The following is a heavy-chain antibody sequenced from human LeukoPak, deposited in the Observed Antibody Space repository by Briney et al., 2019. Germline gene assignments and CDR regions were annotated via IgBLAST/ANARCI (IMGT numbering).Heavy chain of an antibody. CDR1: GFTFSSYG. Sequence: PGGSLRLSCAASGFTFSSYGVHWVRQAPGKGLEWVAVIWYDGSNKYYADSVKGRFTISRDNSKNTLYLQMNSLRAEDTAVYYCARDGGDLAFDIWGQGTMVTVSS. V-gene: IGHV3-33*01. CDR3: ARDGGDLAFDI. CDR2: IWYDGSNK. J-gene: IGHJ3*02. D-gene: IGHD2-21*01.